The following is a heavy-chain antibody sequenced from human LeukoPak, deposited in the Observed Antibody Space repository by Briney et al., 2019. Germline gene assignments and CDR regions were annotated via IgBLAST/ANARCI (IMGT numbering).Heavy chain of an antibody. D-gene: IGHD3-3*01. Sequence: PGGSLRLSCAASGFTFSSYAMHWVRQAPGKGLEWVAVISYDGSNKYYADSVKGRFTISRDNSKNTLYLQMNSLRAEDTAVYYCARDIFGADWGQGTLVTVSS. CDR3: ARDIFGAD. J-gene: IGHJ4*02. CDR1: GFTFSSYA. CDR2: ISYDGSNK. V-gene: IGHV3-30*04.